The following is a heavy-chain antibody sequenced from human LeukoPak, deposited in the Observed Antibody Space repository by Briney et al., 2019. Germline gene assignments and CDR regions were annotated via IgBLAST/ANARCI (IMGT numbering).Heavy chain of an antibody. CDR1: GGSFSGYY. D-gene: IGHD2-2*01. V-gene: IGHV4-34*01. Sequence: PSETLSLTCDLYGGSFSGYYWSWIRQPPEKGLEWIGDVTHSGSTPYNPSLKSRVIISVDTSKNQFSLQLSSVTTADTAVYYCARRRSSDYYYYFLDVWGKGTTVTISS. J-gene: IGHJ6*03. CDR3: ARRRSSDYYYYFLDV. CDR2: VTHSGST.